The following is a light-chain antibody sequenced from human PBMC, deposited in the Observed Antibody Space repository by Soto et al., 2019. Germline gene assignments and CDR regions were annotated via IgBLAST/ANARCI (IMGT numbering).Light chain of an antibody. Sequence: DIQLTQSPSFLSASVGDRVTITCRASQGISSSLAWYQQKPGKAPKLLIYAASTLQSGVPSRFSGSGSGTEFTLTISSLQPEDFATYYCQQLRTFGPGTKVDIK. CDR1: QGISSS. V-gene: IGKV1-9*01. J-gene: IGKJ3*01. CDR3: QQLRT. CDR2: AAS.